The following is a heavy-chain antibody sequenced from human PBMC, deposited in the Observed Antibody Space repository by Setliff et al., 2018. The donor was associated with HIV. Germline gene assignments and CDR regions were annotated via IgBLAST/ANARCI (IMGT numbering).Heavy chain of an antibody. D-gene: IGHD1-26*01. J-gene: IGHJ4*02. Sequence: GGSLRLSCAGSGFTFSAYSMNWVRQTPGKGLEWVAYISDTGNIVYYADSVRGRFTISRDDAKNSLYLQMNSLRAEDTAVYYCARDRYSGSSTDYWGQGTLVTVSS. CDR3: ARDRYSGSSTDY. CDR2: ISDTGNIV. CDR1: GFTFSAYS. V-gene: IGHV3-48*04.